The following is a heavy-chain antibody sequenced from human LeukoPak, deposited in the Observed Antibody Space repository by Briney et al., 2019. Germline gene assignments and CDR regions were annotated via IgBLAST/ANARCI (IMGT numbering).Heavy chain of an antibody. V-gene: IGHV3-64*01. D-gene: IGHD5-18*01. CDR2: ISSNGGST. Sequence: GGSLRLSCVPSGFTLSSYSMQWVRQAPGEGLEYVSAISSNGGSTYYANSVKGRFTISRDNSKNTLYLQMGSLRAEDMAVYYCARVGRGYSYGYLGLDYWGQGTLVTVSS. CDR3: ARVGRGYSYGYLGLDY. J-gene: IGHJ4*02. CDR1: GFTLSSYS.